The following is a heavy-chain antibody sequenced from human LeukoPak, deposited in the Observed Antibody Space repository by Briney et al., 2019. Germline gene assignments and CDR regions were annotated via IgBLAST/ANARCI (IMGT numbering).Heavy chain of an antibody. J-gene: IGHJ3*02. CDR1: GGSFSGYY. CDR2: INHSGST. CDR3: AGQSLRYFDWSYAFDI. Sequence: SETLSLTCAVYGGSFSGYYWSWIRQPPGKGLEWIGEINHSGSTNYNPSLKSRVTISVDTSKNQFSLKLSSVTAPDTAVYYCAGQSLRYFDWSYAFDIWGQGTMVTVSS. V-gene: IGHV4-34*01. D-gene: IGHD3-9*01.